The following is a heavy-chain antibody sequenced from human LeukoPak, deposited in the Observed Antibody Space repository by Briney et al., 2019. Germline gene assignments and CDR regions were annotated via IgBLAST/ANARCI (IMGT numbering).Heavy chain of an antibody. V-gene: IGHV3-21*01. CDR3: ARLDPWYYGMDV. Sequence: GGSLRLSCAASGFTFSSYSMNWVRQAPGKGLEWVSSISSSSSYIYYADSVKGRFTISRDNAKNSLYLQMNSLRAKDTAVYYCARLDPWYYGMDVWGQGTTVTVSS. CDR1: GFTFSSYS. CDR2: ISSSSSYI. J-gene: IGHJ6*02. D-gene: IGHD2-2*03.